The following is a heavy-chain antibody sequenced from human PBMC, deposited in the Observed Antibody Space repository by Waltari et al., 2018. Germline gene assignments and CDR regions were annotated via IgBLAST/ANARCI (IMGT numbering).Heavy chain of an antibody. CDR1: GFTFSTCA. D-gene: IGHD6-19*01. J-gene: IGHJ5*02. CDR2: ISAANST. V-gene: IGHV3-23*01. Sequence: EERLLESGGGLVQPGGSLRLSCAASGFTFSTCAMSWVRQAPGKGLEVVSSISAANSTYYADSVKDRFSISRDNSKNTVYLQMNSLTADDTAIYYCARRISSGWTSNWLDPWGQGTLVSVSS. CDR3: ARRISSGWTSNWLDP.